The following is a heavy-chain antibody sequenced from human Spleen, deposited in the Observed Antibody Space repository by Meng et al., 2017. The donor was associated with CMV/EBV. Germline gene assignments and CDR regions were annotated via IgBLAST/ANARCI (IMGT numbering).Heavy chain of an antibody. CDR2: IRGSGGST. CDR3: AKEGGYSYGYPFDY. J-gene: IGHJ4*02. CDR1: GFPFSSYA. V-gene: IGHV3-23*01. Sequence: SSGFPFSSYAMSSVRQAPAQGLEWVSAIRGSGGSTCYADSVKGRFTISRDNSKNTLYLQMNSLRAEDTAVYYCAKEGGYSYGYPFDYWGRGTLVTVSS. D-gene: IGHD5-18*01.